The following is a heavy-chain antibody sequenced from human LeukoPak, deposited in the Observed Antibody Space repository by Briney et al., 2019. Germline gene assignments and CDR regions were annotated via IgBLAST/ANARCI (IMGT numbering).Heavy chain of an antibody. J-gene: IGHJ4*02. CDR3: AKGYGSGSSRYYFDY. CDR2: IYSGGST. V-gene: IGHV3-66*01. Sequence: GGSLRLSCAASGFTVSSNYMSWFRQAPGKGLEWVSVIYSGGSTYYADSVKGRFTISRDNSKNTLYLQMNSLRAEDTAVYYCAKGYGSGSSRYYFDYWGQGTLVSVSS. D-gene: IGHD3-10*01. CDR1: GFTVSSNY.